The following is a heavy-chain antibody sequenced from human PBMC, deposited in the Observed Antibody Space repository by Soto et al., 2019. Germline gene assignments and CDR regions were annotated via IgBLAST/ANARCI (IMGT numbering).Heavy chain of an antibody. D-gene: IGHD6-13*01. CDR2: IYYSGST. Sequence: SETLSLTCTVSGVSISSSSYYWGWIRQPPGKGLEWIGSIYYSGSTYYNPSLKSRVTISVDTSKNQFSLKLSSVTAADTAVYYCARLFSSSWHFDYWGQGTLVTVSS. V-gene: IGHV4-39*01. CDR1: GVSISSSSYY. J-gene: IGHJ4*02. CDR3: ARLFSSSWHFDY.